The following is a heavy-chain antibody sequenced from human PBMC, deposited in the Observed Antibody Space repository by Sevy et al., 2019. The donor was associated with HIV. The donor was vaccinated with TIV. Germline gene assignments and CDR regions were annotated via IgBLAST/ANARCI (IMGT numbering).Heavy chain of an antibody. CDR1: GFIFSTYS. CDR2: ISSRGSYL. D-gene: IGHD4-17*01. Sequence: GSLRLSCAASGFIFSTYSLSWVRQAPGKGLEWVSSISSRGSYLYYAGSVKGRFTISRDNAKNSLYLQMNSLRAEDTAVYYCARDYGGIRHLQHWGQGTLVTVSS. J-gene: IGHJ1*01. CDR3: ARDYGGIRHLQH. V-gene: IGHV3-21*06.